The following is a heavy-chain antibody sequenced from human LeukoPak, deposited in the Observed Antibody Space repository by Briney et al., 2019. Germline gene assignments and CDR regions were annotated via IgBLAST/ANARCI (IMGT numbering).Heavy chain of an antibody. Sequence: GGSLRLSCAASGFSFNDYGMSWVRQAPGQGPEWVSGITWNGGSTDYAASVKGRFTISRDNAKNSLYLRMNSLRDEDTVLYYCARGGGSIRHSYYYYVDVWGKGTSVTVSS. CDR3: ARGGGSIRHSYYYYVDV. CDR1: GFSFNDYG. D-gene: IGHD2-15*01. CDR2: ITWNGGST. V-gene: IGHV3-20*04. J-gene: IGHJ6*03.